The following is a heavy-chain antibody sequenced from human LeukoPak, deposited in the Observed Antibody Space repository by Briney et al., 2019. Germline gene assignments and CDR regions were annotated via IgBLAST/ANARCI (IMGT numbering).Heavy chain of an antibody. J-gene: IGHJ4*02. Sequence: GGSLRLSCAASGFTLSDYPMTWVRQAPGRGLQWVSLFDRGSLDTYYADSVRGRFTVSRDNDKNTLYLQMNSLRAEDTAVYYCARRGYESSGPKYYFDHWGQGILVTVSS. CDR3: ARRGYESSGPKYYFDH. V-gene: IGHV3-23*01. CDR2: FDRGSLDT. CDR1: GFTLSDYP. D-gene: IGHD3-22*01.